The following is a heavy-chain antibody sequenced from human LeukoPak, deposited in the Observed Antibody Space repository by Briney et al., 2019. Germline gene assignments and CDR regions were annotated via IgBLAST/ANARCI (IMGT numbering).Heavy chain of an antibody. CDR1: GYTFTGYY. D-gene: IGHD6-6*01. CDR2: INPNSGGT. Sequence: ASVKVSCKASGYTFTGYYMHWVRQAPGQGLEWMGWINPNSGGTNYAQKFQGRVTMTRDTSISTAYMELSRLRSDDTAVYYCAKDRASYSSSSGVSAYWGQGTLVTVSS. V-gene: IGHV1-2*02. J-gene: IGHJ4*02. CDR3: AKDRASYSSSSGVSAY.